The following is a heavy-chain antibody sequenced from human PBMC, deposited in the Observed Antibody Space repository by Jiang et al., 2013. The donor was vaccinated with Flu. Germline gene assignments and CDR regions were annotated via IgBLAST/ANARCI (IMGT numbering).Heavy chain of an antibody. Sequence: TYWIAWVRQMPGKAGVDGIIYPGDSDTRYSPSFQGQVTISADKSISTAYLQWRSLKASDTGMYYCARRETPYWYFDLWGRGTLVTVSS. CDR2: IYPGDSDT. D-gene: IGHD5-24*01. V-gene: IGHV5-51*01. CDR1: TYW. CDR3: ARRETPYWYFDL. J-gene: IGHJ2*01.